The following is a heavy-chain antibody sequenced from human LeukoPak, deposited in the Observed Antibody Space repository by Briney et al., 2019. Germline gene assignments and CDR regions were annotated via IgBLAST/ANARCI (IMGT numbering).Heavy chain of an antibody. D-gene: IGHD5-18*01. CDR2: IYHSGST. CDR1: GGSISSGGYS. Sequence: PSETLSLTCAVSGGSISSGGYSWSWIRQPPGKGLEWIGYIYHSGSTYYNPSLKSRVTISVDRSKNQFSLKLSSVTAADTAVYYCARAEGIQLWSPYFDYWGQGTLVTVSS. J-gene: IGHJ4*02. CDR3: ARAEGIQLWSPYFDY. V-gene: IGHV4-30-2*01.